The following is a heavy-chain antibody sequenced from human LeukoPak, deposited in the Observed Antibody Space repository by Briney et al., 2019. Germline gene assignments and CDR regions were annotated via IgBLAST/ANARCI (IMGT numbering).Heavy chain of an antibody. CDR3: ARDLMTYSSSWTGMANDY. CDR1: GFTFSSYW. V-gene: IGHV3-7*01. J-gene: IGHJ4*02. Sequence: GGSLRLSCAASGFTFSSYWMSWVRQAPGKGLEWVANIKQDGSEKYYVDSVKGRFTISRDNAKNSLYVQMNSLRAEDTAVYYCARDLMTYSSSWTGMANDYWGQGTLVTVSS. CDR2: IKQDGSEK. D-gene: IGHD6-13*01.